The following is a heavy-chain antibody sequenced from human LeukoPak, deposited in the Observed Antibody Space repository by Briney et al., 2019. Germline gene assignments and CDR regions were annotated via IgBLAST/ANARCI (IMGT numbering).Heavy chain of an antibody. V-gene: IGHV1-8*01. CDR2: INPNSGNT. Sequence: ASVKVSCKASGYTFTSYDINWVRQATGQGLEWMGWINPNSGNTGYAQKFQGRVTMTRNTSISTAYMELSSLRSEDTAVYYCARGRGRSNWFDPWGQGTLVTVSS. CDR3: ARGRGRSNWFDP. J-gene: IGHJ5*02. CDR1: GYTFTSYD.